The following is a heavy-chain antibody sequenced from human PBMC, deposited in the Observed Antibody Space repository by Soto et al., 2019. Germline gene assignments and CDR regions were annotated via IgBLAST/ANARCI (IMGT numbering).Heavy chain of an antibody. CDR3: ASLIAVAGSIYFDY. J-gene: IGHJ4*02. Sequence: SETLSLTCTVSGGSISSYYWSWIRQPPGKGLEWIGYIYYSGSTNYNPSLKRRVTISVDTSKNQFSLKLSSVTAADTAVYYCASLIAVAGSIYFDYWGQGTLVTVSS. CDR2: IYYSGST. V-gene: IGHV4-59*01. D-gene: IGHD6-19*01. CDR1: GGSISSYY.